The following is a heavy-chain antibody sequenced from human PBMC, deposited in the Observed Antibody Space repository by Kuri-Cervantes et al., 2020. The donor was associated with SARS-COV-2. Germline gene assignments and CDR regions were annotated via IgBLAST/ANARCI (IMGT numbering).Heavy chain of an antibody. V-gene: IGHV3-33*08. Sequence: GESLKISCVASGFTFSNYVIHWVRQAPGKGLEWVAVIWYDGENEYYAGSVKGRSTISRDNSKNTVSLHMNSLRAEDTAMYYCARGAANYYYMDVWGKGTTVTVSS. CDR1: GFTFSNYV. J-gene: IGHJ6*03. CDR2: IWYDGENE. D-gene: IGHD3-16*01. CDR3: ARGAANYYYMDV.